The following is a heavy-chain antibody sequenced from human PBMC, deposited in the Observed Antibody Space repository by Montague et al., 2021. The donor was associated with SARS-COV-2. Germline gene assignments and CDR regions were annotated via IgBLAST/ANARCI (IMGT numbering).Heavy chain of an antibody. CDR3: AREQDYHVGDNYYYAFDI. J-gene: IGHJ3*02. D-gene: IGHD2-21*01. Sequence: SLRLSCAASGFKFSDYWMIWIRQAPGKGLEWVANIRHDGSLKYLTDSVKGRFTTSRDNAKKSLYLQMNSLRVEDTAIYYCAREQDYHVGDNYYYAFDIWGQGTMVAVSS. V-gene: IGHV3-7*01. CDR1: GFKFSDYW. CDR2: IRHDGSLK.